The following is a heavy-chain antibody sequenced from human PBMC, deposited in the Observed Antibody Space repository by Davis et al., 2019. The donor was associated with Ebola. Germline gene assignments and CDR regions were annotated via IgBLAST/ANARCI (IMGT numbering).Heavy chain of an antibody. V-gene: IGHV1-24*01. CDR2: FDPEDGET. CDR3: ATVSGATLYRDYYMDV. CDR1: GYTLTDLS. J-gene: IGHJ6*03. Sequence: ASVKVSCKVSGYTLTDLSMHWVRQAPGKGLEWMGGFDPEDGETIYAQKFQGRVTMTEDTSTDTAYMELSSLRSEDTAVYYCATVSGATLYRDYYMDVWGKGTTVTVSS. D-gene: IGHD2-8*01.